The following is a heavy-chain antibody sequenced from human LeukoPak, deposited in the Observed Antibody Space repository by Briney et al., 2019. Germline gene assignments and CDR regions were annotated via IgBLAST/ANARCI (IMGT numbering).Heavy chain of an antibody. J-gene: IGHJ4*02. V-gene: IGHV1-8*03. D-gene: IGHD3-10*01. CDR3: ARGEYYGSGSWGY. CDR1: GYSLTSYD. Sequence: GASVKVSCKASGYSLTSYDINWVRQAPGQGLEWMGWMNPNSGYTGYAQKFQGRVTFTRNPSINTAYMELSSLRSEDTAVYFCARGEYYGSGSWGYWGQGTLVTVSS. CDR2: MNPNSGYT.